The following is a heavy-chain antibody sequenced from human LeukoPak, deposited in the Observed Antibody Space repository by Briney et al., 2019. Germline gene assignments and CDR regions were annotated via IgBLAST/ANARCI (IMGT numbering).Heavy chain of an antibody. D-gene: IGHD5-18*01. V-gene: IGHV1-2*02. J-gene: IGHJ4*02. CDR1: GYTFTGYY. CDR3: ARDPRGYSYGYNGYFDY. CDR2: INPNSGGT. Sequence: ASAKVSCKASGYTFTGYYMHWVRQAPGQGLEWMGWINPNSGGTNYAQKFQGRVTMTRDTSISTAYMELSRLRSDDTAVYYCARDPRGYSYGYNGYFDYWGQGTLVTVSS.